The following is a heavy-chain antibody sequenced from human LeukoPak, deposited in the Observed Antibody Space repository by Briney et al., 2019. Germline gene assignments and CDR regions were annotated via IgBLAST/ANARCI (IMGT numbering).Heavy chain of an antibody. J-gene: IGHJ6*03. V-gene: IGHV1-69*06. CDR2: IIPIFGTA. CDR1: GGTFSSYA. D-gene: IGHD4-17*01. CDR3: ARGTDYGYYYYYMDV. Sequence: GASVKVSCKASGGTFSSYAINWVRQAPGQGLEWMGGIIPIFGTANYAQKFKGRVTITADKSTSTAYMELSRLSSEDTAVYYSARGTDYGYYYYYMDVWGKGTTVTVSS.